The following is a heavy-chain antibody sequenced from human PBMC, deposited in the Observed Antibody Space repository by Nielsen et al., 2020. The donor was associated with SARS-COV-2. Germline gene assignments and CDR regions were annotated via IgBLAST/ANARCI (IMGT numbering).Heavy chain of an antibody. J-gene: IGHJ4*02. CDR1: GFTFSSYA. D-gene: IGHD4-23*01. Sequence: GESLKISYAASGFTFSSYAMSWVRQAPGKGLLWVSGIIGSGGSTYYADSVKGRFAISRDNSKNTLYLQMNSLRAEDTAVYYCAKDWDYGGNRYFDYWGQGTLVTVSS. V-gene: IGHV3-23*01. CDR2: IIGSGGST. CDR3: AKDWDYGGNRYFDY.